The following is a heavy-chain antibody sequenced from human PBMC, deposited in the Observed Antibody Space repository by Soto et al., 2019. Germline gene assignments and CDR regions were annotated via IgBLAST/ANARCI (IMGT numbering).Heavy chain of an antibody. CDR3: ARGMATTPNLILNAFDI. D-gene: IGHD5-12*01. V-gene: IGHV3-64*01. CDR2: ISSNGGST. J-gene: IGHJ3*02. Sequence: PGGSLRLSSAASGFTFSSYAMHWVRQAPGKGLEYVSAISSNGGSTYYANSVKGRFTISRDNSKNTLYLQMGSLRAEDMAVYYCARGMATTPNLILNAFDIWGQGTMVTVSS. CDR1: GFTFSSYA.